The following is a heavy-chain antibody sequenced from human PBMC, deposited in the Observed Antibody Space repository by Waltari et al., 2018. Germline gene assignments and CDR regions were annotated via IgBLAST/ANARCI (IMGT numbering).Heavy chain of an antibody. CDR1: GYTFTDYY. CDR2: VDPEDGET. J-gene: IGHJ6*03. Sequence: EVQLVQSGAEVKKPGATVKISCKASGYTFTDYYMHWVQQAPGKGLAWMGRVDPEDGETIYAEKFQGRVTITADTSTDTAYMELSSLRSEDTAVYYCATGNHSSGWYTTSYYYYYMDVWGKGTTVTVSS. CDR3: ATGNHSSGWYTTSYYYYYMDV. V-gene: IGHV1-69-2*01. D-gene: IGHD6-19*01.